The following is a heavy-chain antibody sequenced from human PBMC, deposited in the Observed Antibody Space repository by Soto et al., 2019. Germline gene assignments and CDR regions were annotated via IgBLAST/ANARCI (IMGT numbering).Heavy chain of an antibody. CDR2: IYWDDDK. V-gene: IGHV2-5*08. CDR1: GGSISSYYW. CDR3: AHIPGSGQLLYSYYYYMDV. J-gene: IGHJ6*03. Sequence: TLSLTCTGSGGSISSYYWSWIRQPPGKGLEWLALIYWDDDKRSSPSLKSRLTITQDTSKNQVVLTMTNMDPVDTATYYCAHIPGSGQLLYSYYYYMDVWGKGTTVTVSS. D-gene: IGHD3-10*01.